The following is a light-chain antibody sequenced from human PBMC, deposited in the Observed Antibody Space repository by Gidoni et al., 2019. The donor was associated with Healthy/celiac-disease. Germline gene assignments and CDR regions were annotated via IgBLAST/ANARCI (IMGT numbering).Light chain of an antibody. CDR1: QSVSSY. V-gene: IGKV3-11*01. CDR2: DAS. J-gene: IGKJ4*01. Sequence: DIMLTQSPASLSLSPGERATLSCRASQSVSSYVAWYQQKPGQAPRLLIDDASNRATGIPARFSGSGSGTDFTLTSSSLEPEDFAVYYCQQRSNWPPFTFGGGTKVEIK. CDR3: QQRSNWPPFT.